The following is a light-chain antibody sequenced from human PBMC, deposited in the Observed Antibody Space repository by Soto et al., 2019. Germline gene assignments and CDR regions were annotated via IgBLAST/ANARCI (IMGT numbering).Light chain of an antibody. V-gene: IGKV1-39*01. CDR2: SAS. J-gene: IGKJ5*01. CDR3: QQSFSTPT. CDR1: QTISSW. Sequence: DIQMTQSPSTLSGSLGDRVTITCRASQTISSWLAWYQKKPGKAPELLIYSASNLQSGVPSRFSGSGSGTDFTLTISSLQPEDFATYYCQQSFSTPTFGQGTRLEI.